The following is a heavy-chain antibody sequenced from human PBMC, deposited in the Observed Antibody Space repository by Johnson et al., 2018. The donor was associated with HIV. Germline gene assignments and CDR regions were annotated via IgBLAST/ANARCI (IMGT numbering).Heavy chain of an antibody. D-gene: IGHD6-13*01. CDR1: GFTVSSNY. V-gene: IGHV3-66*01. CDR2: IYSGGSI. CDR3: ARESLPGYSSSNDAFDI. J-gene: IGHJ3*02. Sequence: VQLVESGGGLVQPGGSLRLSCAASGFTVSSNYMSWVRQAPGKGLEWVSVIYSGGSIGYADSVKGRFTISRDNAKNSLYLQMNILRAEDTAVYYCARESLPGYSSSNDAFDIWGQGTMVTVSS.